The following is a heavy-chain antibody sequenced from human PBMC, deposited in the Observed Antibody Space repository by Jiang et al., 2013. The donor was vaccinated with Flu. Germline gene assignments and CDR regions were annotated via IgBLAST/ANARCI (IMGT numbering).Heavy chain of an antibody. D-gene: IGHD6-13*01. CDR1: GYSISSGYY. CDR2: IYHSGST. V-gene: IGHV4-38-2*02. CDR3: ARDATSYSSSWFDP. Sequence: GSGLVKPSETLSLTCAVSGYSISSGYYWGWIRQPPGKGLEWIGSIYHSGSTYYNPSLKSRVTISVDTSKNQFSLKLSSVTAADTAVYYCARDATSYSSSWFDPGAREPWSPSPQ. J-gene: IGHJ5*02.